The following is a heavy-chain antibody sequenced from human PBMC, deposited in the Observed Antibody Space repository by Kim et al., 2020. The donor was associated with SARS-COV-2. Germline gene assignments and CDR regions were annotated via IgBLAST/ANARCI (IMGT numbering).Heavy chain of an antibody. CDR2: TSDSGATT. CDR3: AKSNLGYDSGGYWGPIDY. J-gene: IGHJ4*02. CDR1: GFTFNSYA. Sequence: GGSLRLSCAASGFTFNSYAMSWVRQPPGRGLEWVSATSDSGATTYYADFVNGRFTISRDNSRNTLYLHMSSLRAEDTAVYYCAKSNLGYDSGGYWGPIDYWGQGTLVTVSS. D-gene: IGHD3-22*01. V-gene: IGHV3-23*01.